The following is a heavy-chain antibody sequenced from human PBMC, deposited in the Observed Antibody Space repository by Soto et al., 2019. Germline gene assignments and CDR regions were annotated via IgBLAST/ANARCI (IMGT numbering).Heavy chain of an antibody. Sequence: QVQLQESGPGLVKPSETLSLTCTVSADSISDYYWSWIRQPPGKGLEWIGYIYYSGSTNYNPSLKSRVPISVDMSKNQFSLRLTSVTAADTAVYYCASRRSGSYYGYIDNWGQGTLVTVSS. CDR2: IYYSGST. V-gene: IGHV4-59*01. D-gene: IGHD1-26*01. J-gene: IGHJ4*02. CDR3: ASRRSGSYYGYIDN. CDR1: ADSISDYY.